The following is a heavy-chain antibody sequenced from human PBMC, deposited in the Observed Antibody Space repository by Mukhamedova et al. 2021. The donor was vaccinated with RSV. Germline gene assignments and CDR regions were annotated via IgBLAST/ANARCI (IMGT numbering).Heavy chain of an antibody. J-gene: IGHJ4*02. D-gene: IGHD4-17*01. CDR3: ARGYGDYNY. Sequence: NWVRQAPGQGLEWMGWINTNSGNPTYAQDFTGRFVFSLDTSVSTAYLQISSLKADDTAVYYCARGYGDYNYWGQGTLVTVPS. CDR2: INTNSGNP. V-gene: IGHV7-4-1*02.